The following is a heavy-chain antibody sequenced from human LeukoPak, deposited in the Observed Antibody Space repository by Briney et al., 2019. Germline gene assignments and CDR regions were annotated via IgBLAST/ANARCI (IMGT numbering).Heavy chain of an antibody. CDR1: GFTVSGNY. Sequence: PGGSLRLSCAASGFTVSGNYMSWVRQAPGKGLEWISSITTSSSYTFYADSVKGRFTISRDNARNSLYLQMNSLTAEDTAVYYCARDPYSGAYGDTYYYYMDVWGKGTTVTISS. CDR3: ARDPYSGAYGDTYYYYMDV. CDR2: ITTSSSYT. V-gene: IGHV3-21*01. D-gene: IGHD1-26*01. J-gene: IGHJ6*03.